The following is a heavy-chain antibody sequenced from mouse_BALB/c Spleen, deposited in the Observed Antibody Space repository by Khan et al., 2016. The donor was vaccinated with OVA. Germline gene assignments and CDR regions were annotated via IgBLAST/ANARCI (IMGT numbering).Heavy chain of an antibody. CDR1: GYTFTTYW. Sequence: QVQLQQSGAELAKPGASVKMSCKASGYTFTTYWMNWVKHRPGQGLEWIGYINPTSGYTDYNQKFKDKATLTADKSSSTAYMQLSSLTSDDSAVYYSARGKIDYWGKGTTLTDSS. D-gene: IGHD2-1*01. CDR3: ARGKIDY. J-gene: IGHJ2*01. CDR2: INPTSGYT. V-gene: IGHV1-7*01.